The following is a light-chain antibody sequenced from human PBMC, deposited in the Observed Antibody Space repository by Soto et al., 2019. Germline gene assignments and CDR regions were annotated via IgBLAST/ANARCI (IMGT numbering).Light chain of an antibody. CDR3: QHYNTYPWT. CDR2: KAS. J-gene: IGKJ1*01. V-gene: IGKV1-5*03. Sequence: IQMNQSPSILSASVGDRVTITCRASQSISSWLAWYQQKPGKAPNLLIHKASHLESGVPSRFSGSGSGTEFTLTISSLQPGDFATYYCQHYNTYPWTFGQGTKVDIK. CDR1: QSISSW.